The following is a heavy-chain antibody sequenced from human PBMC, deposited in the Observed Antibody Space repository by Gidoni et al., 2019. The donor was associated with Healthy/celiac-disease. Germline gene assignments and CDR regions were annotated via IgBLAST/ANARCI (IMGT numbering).Heavy chain of an antibody. CDR2: IYHSGST. D-gene: IGHD6-6*01. J-gene: IGHJ4*02. CDR3: ARDSERGIAARPGYFDY. Sequence: QVQLQESGPGLVKPSGTLSLTCAVSGGSISRSNWWSWVRQPPGKGLEWIGEIYHSGSTNYNPSLKSRVTISVDKSKNQFSLKLSSVTAADTAVYYCARDSERGIAARPGYFDYWGQGTLVTVSS. CDR1: GGSISRSNW. V-gene: IGHV4-4*02.